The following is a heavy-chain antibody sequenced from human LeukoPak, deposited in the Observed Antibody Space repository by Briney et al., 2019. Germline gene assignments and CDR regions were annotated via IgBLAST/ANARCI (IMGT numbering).Heavy chain of an antibody. CDR2: INHSGST. CDR3: ARVVVAVADYWFDP. D-gene: IGHD6-19*01. V-gene: IGHV4-34*01. CDR1: GGSFSGYY. J-gene: IGHJ5*02. Sequence: KPSETLSLTCAVYGGSFSGYYWSWIRQPPGKGLEWIGEINHSGSTNYNPSLKSRVAISVDTSKNQFSLKLSSVTAADTAVYYCARVVVAVADYWFDPWGQGTLVTVSS.